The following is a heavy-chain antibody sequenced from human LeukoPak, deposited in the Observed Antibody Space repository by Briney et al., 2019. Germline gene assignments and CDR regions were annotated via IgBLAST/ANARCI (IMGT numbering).Heavy chain of an antibody. J-gene: IGHJ4*02. V-gene: IGHV3-30*04. CDR2: ISYDGSNK. CDR1: GFTFSSYA. Sequence: GGSLRLSCAASGFTFSSYAMHWVRQAPGKGLEWVAVISYDGSNKYYADSVKGRFTISRDNSKITLYLQMNSLRAEDTAVYYCVRTETYYDILTGYKLAPFDYWGQGTLVTVSS. CDR3: VRTETYYDILTGYKLAPFDY. D-gene: IGHD3-9*01.